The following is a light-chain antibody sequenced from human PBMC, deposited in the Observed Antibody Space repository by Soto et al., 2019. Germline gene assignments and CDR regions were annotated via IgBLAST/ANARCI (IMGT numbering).Light chain of an antibody. Sequence: QCVLTQPPSVSGAPGQRITISCTGSSSNIGAGYDVHWYQQLPGTAPKLLIYDNTNRPSGVPDRFSGSKSGTSASLAITGLQAEDEADYYCQSYDSSLSGSYVFGTGTKVTVL. CDR3: QSYDSSLSGSYV. J-gene: IGLJ1*01. CDR2: DNT. V-gene: IGLV1-40*01. CDR1: SSNIGAGYD.